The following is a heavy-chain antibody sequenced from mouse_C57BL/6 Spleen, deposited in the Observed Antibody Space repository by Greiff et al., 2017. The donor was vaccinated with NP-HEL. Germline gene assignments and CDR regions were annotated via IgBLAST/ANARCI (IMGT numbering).Heavy chain of an antibody. CDR1: GYTFTSSW. CDR3: ARNYYGQAWFAY. CDR2: IDPNSGGT. V-gene: IGHV1-72*01. Sequence: QVQLQQPGAELVKPGASVKLSCKASGYTFTSSWMHWVKQRPGRALEWIGRIDPNSGGTKYNEKFKSKATLTVDKPSSTAYIQLSSLTSEASAVYYCARNYYGQAWFAYWGQGTLVTVSA. D-gene: IGHD1-2*01. J-gene: IGHJ3*01.